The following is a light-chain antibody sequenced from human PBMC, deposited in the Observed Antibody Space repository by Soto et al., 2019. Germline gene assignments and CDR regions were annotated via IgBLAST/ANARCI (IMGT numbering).Light chain of an antibody. J-gene: IGKJ4*01. CDR3: QQYDNLPLT. CDR2: DAS. V-gene: IGKV1-33*01. CDR1: QDIANY. Sequence: DIQMTHSPSSLSASVGDRVTITCQASQDIANYLNWYQQKAGRAPKFLIYDASNLETGVPSRFSGSGSGKDFTLTISSLQPEDIATYYCQQYDNLPLTFGGGIKVEIX.